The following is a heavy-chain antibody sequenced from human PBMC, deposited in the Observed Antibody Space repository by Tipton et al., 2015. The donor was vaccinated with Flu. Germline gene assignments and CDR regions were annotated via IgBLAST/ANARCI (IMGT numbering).Heavy chain of an antibody. CDR2: IYYSGST. D-gene: IGHD1-26*01. V-gene: IGHV4-59*08. Sequence: SLTCTVSGGSISSYYWSWIRQPPGKGLEWIGYIYYSGSTNYNPSLKSRVTISVDTSKNQFSLKLSSVTAADTAVYYCATSDSGSYYYNYWGQGTLVTVSS. CDR1: GGSISSYY. J-gene: IGHJ4*02. CDR3: ATSDSGSYYYNY.